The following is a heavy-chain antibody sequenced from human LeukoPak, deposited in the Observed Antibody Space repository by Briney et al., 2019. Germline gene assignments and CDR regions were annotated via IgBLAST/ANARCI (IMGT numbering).Heavy chain of an antibody. Sequence: PSETLSLTCTVSGGSMSYYYWSWIRQLPGKGLEWIGYIYYSGSTNYNPSLKSRVTISVDTSKNQFSLKLSSVTAADTAVYYCARDSRRELLHAFDIWGQGTMVTVSS. J-gene: IGHJ3*02. CDR2: IYYSGST. CDR3: ARDSRRELLHAFDI. D-gene: IGHD1-26*01. V-gene: IGHV4-59*01. CDR1: GGSMSYYY.